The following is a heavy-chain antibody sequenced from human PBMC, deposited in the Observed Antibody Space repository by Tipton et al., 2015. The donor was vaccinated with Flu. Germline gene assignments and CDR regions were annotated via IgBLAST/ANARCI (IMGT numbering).Heavy chain of an antibody. J-gene: IGHJ4*02. CDR3: ARHFFSSTGYYYFDY. Sequence: LRLSCTVSGDSISSGGYYWGWIRQPPGKGLEWIGTIYSSGTTYYTPSLKSRVTISVDTSNNQFSLRLSSVSAADTAVYYCARHFFSSTGYYYFDYWGQGALVTVSS. CDR1: GDSISSGGYY. CDR2: IYSSGTT. V-gene: IGHV4-39*01. D-gene: IGHD6-19*01.